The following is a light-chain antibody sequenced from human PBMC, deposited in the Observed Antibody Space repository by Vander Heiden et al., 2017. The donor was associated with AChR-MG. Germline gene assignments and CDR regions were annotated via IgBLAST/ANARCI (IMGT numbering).Light chain of an antibody. V-gene: IGKV1-39*01. CDR2: AAS. CDR3: QQSYSTPRT. CDR1: QTIRGY. J-gene: IGKJ1*01. Sequence: DIQMTQSPSSLSASVGDRVTITCRASQTIRGYLNWYQQKPGKAPKLVIYAASTLQSGVPSRLSGSGSETDFTLTISSLQPEDFATYYCQQSYSTPRTFGQGTKVEVK.